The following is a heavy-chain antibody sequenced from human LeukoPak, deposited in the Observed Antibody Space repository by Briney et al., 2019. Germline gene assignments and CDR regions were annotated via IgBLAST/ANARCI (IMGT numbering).Heavy chain of an antibody. Sequence: GVSLTLSCAASGFTFSSYAMSWPRQAPGKGLEWVAFISYDGSNKYYADSVKRRFTISRDNSKNTLYQQMNSLRAEDTAVYYCAKESIAAAGPLDYWGQGTLVTVSS. CDR3: AKESIAAAGPLDY. J-gene: IGHJ4*02. CDR1: GFTFSSYA. V-gene: IGHV3-30*18. D-gene: IGHD6-13*01. CDR2: ISYDGSNK.